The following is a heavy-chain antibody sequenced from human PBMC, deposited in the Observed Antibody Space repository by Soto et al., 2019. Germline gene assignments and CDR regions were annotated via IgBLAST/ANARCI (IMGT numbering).Heavy chain of an antibody. D-gene: IGHD2-15*01. CDR1: GFSLTTAGAG. Sequence: QITLKESGPTLVKPTQTLTLTCTFSGFSLTTAGAGVGWIRQPPGKALEWLALTYWNDDTRYNPSLKSRLTITKDTSKNQVVLTMTNIDPVDTATYYCAHRVYCNSPRDNCFYPWGQGLLVIVAS. CDR3: AHRVYCNSPRDNCFYP. J-gene: IGHJ5*02. CDR2: TYWNDDT. V-gene: IGHV2-5*01.